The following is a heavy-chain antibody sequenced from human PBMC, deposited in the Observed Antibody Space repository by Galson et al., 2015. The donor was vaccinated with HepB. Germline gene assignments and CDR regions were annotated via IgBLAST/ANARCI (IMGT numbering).Heavy chain of an antibody. CDR2: INPDSGRT. V-gene: IGHV1-2*02. CDR1: GYTFTSFF. D-gene: IGHD3-22*01. CDR3: AKVADSSNYSPGDYYMDA. J-gene: IGHJ6*03. Sequence: SVKVSCKASGYTFTSFFMHWVRQAPGHGLEWMGWINPDSGRTKYAQKFQGRVTMTRDTSINTAYMELSGLNSDDTAVYFCAKVADSSNYSPGDYYMDAWGKGTTVTVSS.